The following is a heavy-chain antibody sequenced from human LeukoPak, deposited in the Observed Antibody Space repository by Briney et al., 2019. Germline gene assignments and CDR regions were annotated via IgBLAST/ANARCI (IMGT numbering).Heavy chain of an antibody. V-gene: IGHV3-23*01. J-gene: IGHJ4*02. CDR1: GFTFSTYA. D-gene: IGHD3-22*01. CDR3: ARSCYERSDTMIVVDFYYFDY. Sequence: GGSLRLSCAASGFTFSTYAMSWVRQAPGKGLEWVSTFSGSVGSTYYADSVKGRFTISRDNSKNTLYLQMNSLRAEDTAVYYCARSCYERSDTMIVVDFYYFDYWGQGTLVTVSS. CDR2: FSGSVGST.